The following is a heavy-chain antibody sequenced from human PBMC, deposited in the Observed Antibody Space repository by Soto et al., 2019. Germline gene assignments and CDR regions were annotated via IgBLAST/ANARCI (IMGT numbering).Heavy chain of an antibody. V-gene: IGHV4-31*01. D-gene: IGHD3-3*02. CDR3: ARAPETPPIFGVVRPYCFDY. J-gene: IGHJ4*02. CDR1: GASISSGGSY. Sequence: QVQLQESGPGLVKPSQTLSLTCTVSGASISSGGSYWSWIRQRPGKGLEWIGYIFYSGSFYYTPPPQDPVLISPDSSKNQFSLRLASVTAADTAVYYCARAPETPPIFGVVRPYCFDYWGQGTLVTVSS. CDR2: IFYSGSF.